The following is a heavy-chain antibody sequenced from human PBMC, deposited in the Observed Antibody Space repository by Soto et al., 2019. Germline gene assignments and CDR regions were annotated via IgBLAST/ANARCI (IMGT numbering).Heavy chain of an antibody. Sequence: EASVKVSCKASGYTFTSYGISWVRQAPGQGLEWMGWISAYNGNTNYAQKLQGRVTMTTDTSTSTAYMELRSLRSDDTAVYYCARDLLHPDYGGNRDYWGQGTLVTVSS. D-gene: IGHD4-17*01. CDR1: GYTFTSYG. V-gene: IGHV1-18*01. J-gene: IGHJ4*02. CDR2: ISAYNGNT. CDR3: ARDLLHPDYGGNRDY.